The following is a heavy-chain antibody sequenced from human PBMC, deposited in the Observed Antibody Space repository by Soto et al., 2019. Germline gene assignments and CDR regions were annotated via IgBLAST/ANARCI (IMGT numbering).Heavy chain of an antibody. CDR1: GDSISTFY. D-gene: IGHD3-3*01. V-gene: IGHV4-59*01. Sequence: SETLSLTCTVSGDSISTFYWSWIRQPPGKGLEWIGYIHYSGSTNYNPSLKSQVIISVDTSKNQFSLKLSSVTAADTAVYFCARVRSKLFDYWGQGTLVNVSS. J-gene: IGHJ4*02. CDR3: ARVRSKLFDY. CDR2: IHYSGST.